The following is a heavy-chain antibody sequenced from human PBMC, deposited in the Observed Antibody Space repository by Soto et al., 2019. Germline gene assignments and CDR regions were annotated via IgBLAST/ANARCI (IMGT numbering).Heavy chain of an antibody. Sequence: SVKVSCKASGGTFSSYAISWVRQAPGQGLEWMGGIIPIFGTANYAQKFQGRVTITADESTSTAYMELSSLRSEDTAVYYCARYDYGDYGGYYYYYGMDVWGQGTTVTVSS. V-gene: IGHV1-69*13. CDR2: IIPIFGTA. CDR3: ARYDYGDYGGYYYYYGMDV. CDR1: GGTFSSYA. D-gene: IGHD4-17*01. J-gene: IGHJ6*02.